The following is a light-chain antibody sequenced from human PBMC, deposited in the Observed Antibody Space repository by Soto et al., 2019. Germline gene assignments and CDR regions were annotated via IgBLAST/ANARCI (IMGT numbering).Light chain of an antibody. Sequence: EIVMTHSPATLSVSPGERATLSCRASQSVNSKLAWYQQKPGQAPRLLIYAAPTRATGIPARFSGSGSGTEFTLTISSLQSEDFAVYYCQQYKNWPWTFGQGTKVEIK. V-gene: IGKV3-15*01. CDR1: QSVNSK. CDR2: AAP. CDR3: QQYKNWPWT. J-gene: IGKJ1*01.